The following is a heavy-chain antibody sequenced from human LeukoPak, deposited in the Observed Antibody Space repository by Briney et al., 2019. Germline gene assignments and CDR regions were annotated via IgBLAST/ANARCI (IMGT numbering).Heavy chain of an antibody. CDR3: AKGFEYSTN. CDR1: GFTFTSYT. J-gene: IGHJ4*02. D-gene: IGHD6-6*01. V-gene: IGHV3-23*01. Sequence: GGSLRLSCAASGFTFTSYTMSWVRQAPGKGLAWVSAISGSGGTTYYADSVKGRFTISRDNSKNTLYLQMNSLRAEDTAVYYCAKGFEYSTNWGQGTLVTVSS. CDR2: ISGSGGTT.